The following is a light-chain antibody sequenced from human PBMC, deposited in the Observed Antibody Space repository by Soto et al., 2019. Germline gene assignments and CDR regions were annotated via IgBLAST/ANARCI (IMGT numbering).Light chain of an antibody. CDR2: KAS. CDR1: QSISIW. Sequence: DIQMTQSPSTLSASVGDRVTITCRASQSISIWLAWYQQKPGKAPKILIYKASSLESGAPSRFSGSGSGTEVTVTISSLQPDDFATYYCQQYSTYTPRTFGKGTKVDSK. CDR3: QQYSTYTPRT. J-gene: IGKJ1*01. V-gene: IGKV1-5*03.